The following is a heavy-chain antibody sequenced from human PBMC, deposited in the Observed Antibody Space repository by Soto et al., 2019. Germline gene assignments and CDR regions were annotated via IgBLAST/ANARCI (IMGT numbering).Heavy chain of an antibody. CDR3: ATLRGSFRIAVAGRNY. CDR1: GYTLTELS. V-gene: IGHV1-24*01. Sequence: ASVKVSCKVSGYTLTELSMHWVRQAPGKGLEWMGGFDPEDGETIYAQKFQGRVTMTEDTSTDTAYMELSSLRSEDTAVYYCATLRGSFRIAVAGRNYWGQGTLVTVSS. D-gene: IGHD6-19*01. J-gene: IGHJ4*02. CDR2: FDPEDGET.